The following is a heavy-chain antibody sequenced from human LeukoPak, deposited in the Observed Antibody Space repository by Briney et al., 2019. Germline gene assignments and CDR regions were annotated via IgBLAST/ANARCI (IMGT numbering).Heavy chain of an antibody. CDR1: GGTFSSYA. V-gene: IGHV1-69*05. CDR3: ARSESSSLRDYYYMDA. J-gene: IGHJ6*03. Sequence: SVKVSCKASGGTFSSYAISWVRQAPGQGLEWMGGIIPIFGTANYAQKFQGRVTITTDESTSTAYMELSSLRSEDTAVYYCARSESSSLRDYYYMDAWGKGTTVTVSS. CDR2: IIPIFGTA.